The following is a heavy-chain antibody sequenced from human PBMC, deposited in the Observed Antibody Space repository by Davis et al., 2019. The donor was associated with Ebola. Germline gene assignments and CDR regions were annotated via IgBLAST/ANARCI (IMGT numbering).Heavy chain of an antibody. J-gene: IGHJ6*04. V-gene: IGHV3-23*01. Sequence: GESLKISCAASGFTFSRHPMNWVRQAPGKGLEWVSAISGSCGSTYYADSVKGRFTISRDNSKKTLYLQMNSLRAEDTAVYYCAKSGLSFGVVKYHYGMDVWGKGTTVTVSS. CDR1: GFTFSRHP. D-gene: IGHD3-3*01. CDR2: ISGSCGST. CDR3: AKSGLSFGVVKYHYGMDV.